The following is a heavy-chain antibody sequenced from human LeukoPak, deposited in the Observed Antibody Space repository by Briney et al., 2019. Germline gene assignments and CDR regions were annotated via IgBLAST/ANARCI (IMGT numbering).Heavy chain of an antibody. CDR3: ARDTSSSGYYTFDN. V-gene: IGHV3-30-3*01. Sequence: QPGRSLRLSCAASGLTFSRYAMHWVRQAPGKGLEWVAVISYDGSNKYYADSVNGRFTISRGNSKNTLYLQMNSLRAEDTAVYYCARDTSSSGYYTFDNWGQGTLVTVSS. D-gene: IGHD3-22*01. CDR2: ISYDGSNK. CDR1: GLTFSRYA. J-gene: IGHJ4*02.